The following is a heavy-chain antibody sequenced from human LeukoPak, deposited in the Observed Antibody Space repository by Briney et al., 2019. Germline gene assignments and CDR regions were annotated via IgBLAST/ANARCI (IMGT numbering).Heavy chain of an antibody. CDR2: VNPSGGST. V-gene: IGHV1-46*01. CDR3: ARDQAQTGYGPFDY. J-gene: IGHJ4*02. D-gene: IGHD1-14*01. Sequence: ASVKVSCKASGYTFTSYYIHWVRQAPGQGLEWMGIVNPSGGSTSYAQKFQGRVTMTRDTSTSTVYMDLSSLRSEDTAVYYCARDQAQTGYGPFDYWGQGTLVTVSS. CDR1: GYTFTSYY.